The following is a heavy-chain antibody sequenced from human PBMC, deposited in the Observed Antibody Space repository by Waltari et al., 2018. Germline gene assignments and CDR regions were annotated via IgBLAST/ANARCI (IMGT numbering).Heavy chain of an antibody. D-gene: IGHD4-4*01. V-gene: IGHV3-23*01. CDR2: ISGSGGST. CDR3: AKSPIPNYDVYYYYGMDV. Sequence: QVGSLRLSCAASGFTFSSYAMSWVRQAPGKGLEWVSAISGSGGSTYYADSVKGRFTISRDNSKNTLYLHMNSLRAEDTAVYYCAKSPIPNYDVYYYYGMDVWGQGTTVTVSS. CDR1: GFTFSSYA. J-gene: IGHJ6*02.